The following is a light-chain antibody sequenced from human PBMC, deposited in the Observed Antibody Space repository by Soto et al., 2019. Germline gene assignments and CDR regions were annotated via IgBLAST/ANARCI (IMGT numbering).Light chain of an antibody. J-gene: IGKJ5*01. V-gene: IGKV1-5*01. CDR1: QSFSSW. CDR2: DAS. Sequence: DIQMTQSPSTLSASVGDRVTVTCRASQSFSSWLAWYQQKPGKAPKLLIYDASSLQSGVPSRFSGSGSGTEFTLTISGLQPDDFATYHCQHYTSDSSATFGQGTRLEIK. CDR3: QHYTSDSSAT.